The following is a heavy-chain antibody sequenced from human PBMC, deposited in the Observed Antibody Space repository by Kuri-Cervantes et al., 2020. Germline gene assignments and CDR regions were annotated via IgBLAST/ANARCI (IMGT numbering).Heavy chain of an antibody. Sequence: LSLTCAASGFTVSSNYMSWVRQAPGKGLEWVSVIYSGGSTYYADSVKGRFTISRDNSKNTLYLQMNSLRAEDTAVYYCAREAGSGYDLAYWGQGTLVTVSS. J-gene: IGHJ4*02. V-gene: IGHV3-53*01. CDR2: IYSGGST. D-gene: IGHD5-12*01. CDR3: AREAGSGYDLAY. CDR1: GFTVSSNY.